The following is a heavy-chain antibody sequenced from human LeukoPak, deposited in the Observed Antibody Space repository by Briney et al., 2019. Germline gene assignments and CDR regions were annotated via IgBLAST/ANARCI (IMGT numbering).Heavy chain of an antibody. CDR3: ARGGYCGGGTCYSPHYFDY. V-gene: IGHV4-59*12. Sequence: SETLSLTCTVSGGSISSYYWSWIRQPPGKGLEGIGYIYYSGSTNYNPSLKSRVTISVDTSKNQFSLRLNSVTAADMAVYYCARGGYCGGGTCYSPHYFDYWGQGTLVTVSS. CDR2: IYYSGST. J-gene: IGHJ4*02. D-gene: IGHD2-15*01. CDR1: GGSISSYY.